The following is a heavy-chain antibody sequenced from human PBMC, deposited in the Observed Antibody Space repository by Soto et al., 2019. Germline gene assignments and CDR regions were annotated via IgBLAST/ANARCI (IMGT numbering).Heavy chain of an antibody. Sequence: GESLKISCKGSGYSFAGYWITWVRQKPGKGLEWMGRIDPSDSQTYYSPSFRGHVTISATKSITTVFLQWSSLRASDTAMYYCASQIYPYHTGPTFQYYFESWGKGTPVTVS. CDR1: GYSFAGYW. J-gene: IGHJ4*02. CDR2: IDPSDSQT. CDR3: ASQIYPYHTGPTFQYYFES. V-gene: IGHV5-10-1*01. D-gene: IGHD2-2*02.